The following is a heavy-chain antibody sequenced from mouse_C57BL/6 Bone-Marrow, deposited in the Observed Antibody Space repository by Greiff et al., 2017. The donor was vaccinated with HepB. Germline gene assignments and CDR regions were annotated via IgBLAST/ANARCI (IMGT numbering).Heavy chain of an antibody. V-gene: IGHV1-80*01. J-gene: IGHJ3*01. CDR2: IYPGDGDT. CDR1: GYAFSSYW. D-gene: IGHD2-13*01. CDR3: ARSGGDYGWGY. Sequence: QVQLKQSGAELVKPGASVKISCKASGYAFSSYWMNWVKQRPGKGLEWIGQIYPGDGDTNSNGKFKGKATLTADKSSSTAYMQLRSLTSEDSAVYFCARSGGDYGWGYWGQGSLVTVSA.